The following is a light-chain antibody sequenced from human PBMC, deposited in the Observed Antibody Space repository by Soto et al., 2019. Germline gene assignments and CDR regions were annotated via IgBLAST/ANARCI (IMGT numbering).Light chain of an antibody. CDR3: QSYDSSLRGV. CDR2: GNT. CDR1: XSNIGAGYD. J-gene: IGLJ3*02. V-gene: IGLV1-40*01. Sequence: QSVLTQPPSVSGAPGQRVTISCTGSXSNIGAGYDVHWYQQLPGTAPKLLIYGNTNRPSGVPDRFSGSKSGTSASLAITGLQAEDEADYYCQSYDSSLRGVFGGGTKLTVL.